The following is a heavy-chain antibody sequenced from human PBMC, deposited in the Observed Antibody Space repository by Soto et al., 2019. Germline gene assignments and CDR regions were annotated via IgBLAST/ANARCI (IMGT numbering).Heavy chain of an antibody. CDR1: GYTFNSYA. J-gene: IGHJ4*02. D-gene: IGHD1-1*01. Sequence: QVQLVQSGAEVKKPGASVKVSCKASGYTFNSYAMHWGRQAPGQRLEWMEWINAGIGNKKHSQKFQGRVTITRDTSASTAYMELSSLRSEDTAVYYCARDGSILDYWGQGTLVTVPS. CDR2: INAGIGNK. V-gene: IGHV1-3*01. CDR3: ARDGSILDY.